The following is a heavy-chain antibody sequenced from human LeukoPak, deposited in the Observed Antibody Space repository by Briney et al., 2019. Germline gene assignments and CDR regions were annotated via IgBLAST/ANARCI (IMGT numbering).Heavy chain of an antibody. J-gene: IGHJ5*02. D-gene: IGHD6-13*01. Sequence: PSETLSLTCTVSGGPFDSHYWTWIRQPPGKGLEWIAFIYHSGSAVYSPSLRSRVTMSVDRSKRQFSLNLSSVTAADTAVYYCARGVAVGGTTHFDPRGQGTLVTVSS. V-gene: IGHV4-59*08. CDR2: IYHSGSA. CDR1: GGPFDSHY. CDR3: ARGVAVGGTTHFDP.